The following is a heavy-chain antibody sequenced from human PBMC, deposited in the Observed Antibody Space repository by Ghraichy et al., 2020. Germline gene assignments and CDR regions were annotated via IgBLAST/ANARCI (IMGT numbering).Heavy chain of an antibody. CDR1: GGSISSYY. V-gene: IGHV4-4*07. CDR3: AVTPYSSGWLGVDYYYYGMDV. CDR2: IYTSGST. Sequence: SETLSLTCTVSGGSISSYYWSWIRQPAGKGLEWIGRIYTSGSTNYNPSLKSRVTMSVDTSKNQFSLKLSSVTAADTAVYYCAVTPYSSGWLGVDYYYYGMDVWGQGTTVTVSS. D-gene: IGHD6-19*01. J-gene: IGHJ6*02.